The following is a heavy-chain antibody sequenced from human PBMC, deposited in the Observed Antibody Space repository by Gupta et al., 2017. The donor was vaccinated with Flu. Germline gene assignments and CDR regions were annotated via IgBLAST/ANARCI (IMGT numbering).Heavy chain of an antibody. J-gene: IGHJ3*02. V-gene: IGHV3-33*01. CDR3: ARDLYCSSTSCPLNAFDI. CDR2: IWYDGSNK. Sequence: KGLEWGAVIWYDGSNKYYADSVKGRFTISRDNSKNTLYLQMNSLRAEDTAVYYCARDLYCSSTSCPLNAFDIWGQGTMVTVSS. D-gene: IGHD2-2*01.